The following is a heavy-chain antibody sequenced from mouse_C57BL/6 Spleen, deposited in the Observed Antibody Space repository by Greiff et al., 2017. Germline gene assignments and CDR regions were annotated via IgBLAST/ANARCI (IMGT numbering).Heavy chain of an antibody. CDR3: ARGDYGSSYAMDY. D-gene: IGHD1-1*01. CDR1: GYTFTSYW. J-gene: IGHJ4*01. CDR2: IDPSDSYT. V-gene: IGHV1-69*01. Sequence: VQLQQPGAVLVMPGASVKLSCKASGYTFTSYWMHWVKQRPGQGLEWIGEIDPSDSYTNYNQKFKGKSTLTVDKSSSTAYMQLSSLTSEDSAVDYCARGDYGSSYAMDYWGQGTSVTVSS.